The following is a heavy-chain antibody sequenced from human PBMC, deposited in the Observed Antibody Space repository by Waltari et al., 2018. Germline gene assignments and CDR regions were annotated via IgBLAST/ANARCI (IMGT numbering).Heavy chain of an antibody. D-gene: IGHD3-10*01. Sequence: QVQLQESGPGLVKPSETLSLTCTVSGGSVSSGSYYWRWVRQPPGKGLEWIGYIYYSGSTNYNPSLKSRVTISVDTSKNQFSLKLSSVTAADTAVYYCARGGYGSGSYGWFDPWGQGTLVTVSS. CDR1: GGSVSSGSYY. J-gene: IGHJ5*02. CDR3: ARGGYGSGSYGWFDP. V-gene: IGHV4-61*01. CDR2: IYYSGST.